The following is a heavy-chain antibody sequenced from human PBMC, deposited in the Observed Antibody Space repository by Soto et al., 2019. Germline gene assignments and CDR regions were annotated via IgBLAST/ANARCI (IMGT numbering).Heavy chain of an antibody. CDR2: IIPILGIA. CDR1: GGTFSSYT. V-gene: IGHV1-69*08. J-gene: IGHJ5*02. CDR3: ARDKPGTTSWFDH. Sequence: QVQLVQSGAEVKKPGSSVKVSCKASGGTFSSYTISWVRQAPGQGLEWMGRIIPILGIANYAQKFQGRVTITADKSTSTAYMELSSLRSEDTAVYYCARDKPGTTSWFDHWGQGTLVTVSS. D-gene: IGHD1-7*01.